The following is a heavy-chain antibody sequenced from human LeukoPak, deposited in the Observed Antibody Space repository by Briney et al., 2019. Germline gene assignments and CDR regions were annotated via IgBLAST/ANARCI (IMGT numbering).Heavy chain of an antibody. CDR3: AREGVDTMVRGVIIYFDY. Sequence: GGSLRLSCSASGFTFDNYAMHWVRQAPMKGLEWVASINWRSDEIGYADSVKGRFTISRDNAKNSLYLQMNSLRAEDTAVYYCAREGVDTMVRGVIIYFDYWGQGTLVTVSS. D-gene: IGHD3-10*01. CDR1: GFTFDNYA. CDR2: INWRSDEI. J-gene: IGHJ4*02. V-gene: IGHV3-9*01.